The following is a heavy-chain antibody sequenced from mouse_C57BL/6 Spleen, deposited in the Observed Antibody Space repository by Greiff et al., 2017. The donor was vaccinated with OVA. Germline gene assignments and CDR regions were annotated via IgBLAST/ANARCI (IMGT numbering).Heavy chain of an antibody. D-gene: IGHD2-4*01. CDR1: GYAFSSSW. CDR2: IYPGDGDT. J-gene: IGHJ1*03. Sequence: QVQLQQSGPELVKPGASVKISCKASGYAFSSSWMNWVKQRPGKGLEWIGRIYPGDGDTNYNGKFKGKATLTADKSSSTAYMQLSSLTSEDSAVYFGATYDYGGFGYFDVWGTGTTVTVSS. CDR3: ATYDYGGFGYFDV. V-gene: IGHV1-82*01.